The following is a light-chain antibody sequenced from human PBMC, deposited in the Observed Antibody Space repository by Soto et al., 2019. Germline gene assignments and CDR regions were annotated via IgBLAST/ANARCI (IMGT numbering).Light chain of an antibody. CDR2: GTT. Sequence: QSVLTQTPSVSGDPGQRVTISCTGRSSNIGAGYDVHWYQHLPGTAPKLLIYGTTNRPSGVPDRFSGSKSGISASLAITGLQAEDEADYYCHSYDSSLSASVFGAGTKVTVL. V-gene: IGLV1-40*01. J-gene: IGLJ1*01. CDR3: HSYDSSLSASV. CDR1: SSNIGAGYD.